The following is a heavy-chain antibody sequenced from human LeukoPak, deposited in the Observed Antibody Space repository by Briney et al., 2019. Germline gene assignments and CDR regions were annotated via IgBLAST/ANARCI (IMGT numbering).Heavy chain of an antibody. Sequence: PGRSLRLSCEASGFTFNNYGMHWVRQAPGKGLEWVAFIRYDGSNKYYADSVKGRFTISRDNSKNTLYLQMNSLRAEDTAVYYCAKDSPWAGAISGYMDVWGKGTTVTISS. V-gene: IGHV3-30*02. D-gene: IGHD1-26*01. CDR1: GFTFNNYG. CDR3: AKDSPWAGAISGYMDV. CDR2: IRYDGSNK. J-gene: IGHJ6*03.